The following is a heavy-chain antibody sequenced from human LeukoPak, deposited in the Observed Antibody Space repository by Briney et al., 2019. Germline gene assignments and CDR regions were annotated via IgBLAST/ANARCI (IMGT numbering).Heavy chain of an antibody. Sequence: GASVKVSCKASGYTFTGYYMHWVRQAPGQGLEWMGWINPNSGGTNYAQKFQGRVTMTRDTSISTAYMELSRLRSDDTAVYYCAKGTRQVKKYQLLWFGEETNWFDPWGQGTLVTVSS. CDR3: AKGTRQVKKYQLLWFGEETNWFDP. CDR1: GYTFTGYY. V-gene: IGHV1-2*02. J-gene: IGHJ5*02. D-gene: IGHD3-10*01. CDR2: INPNSGGT.